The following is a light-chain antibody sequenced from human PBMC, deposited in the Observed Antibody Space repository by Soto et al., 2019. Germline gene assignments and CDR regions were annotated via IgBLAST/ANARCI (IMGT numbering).Light chain of an antibody. Sequence: EIVITQSPATLSVSPWEVATLSCRASQSVSRNLVWYQQKPGQAPMLLIYGASTRSAGIPARFSGSGSGTEFALTISRLQSEEFAVYYSQHHDNRPLTFGGGTMVEIK. CDR2: GAS. CDR3: QHHDNRPLT. V-gene: IGKV3-15*01. J-gene: IGKJ4*01. CDR1: QSVSRN.